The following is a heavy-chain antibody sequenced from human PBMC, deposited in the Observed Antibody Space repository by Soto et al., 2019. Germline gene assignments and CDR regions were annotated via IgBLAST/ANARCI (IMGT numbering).Heavy chain of an antibody. V-gene: IGHV1-24*01. CDR3: ATHKVLMVREVIISSYYFDH. CDR1: GYTLTELS. D-gene: IGHD3-10*01. Sequence: ASVKVSCKVSGYTLTELSMHWVRQAPGKGLEWMGGFDPEDGETIYAQKFQGRVTMTEDTSTDTAYMELSSLRSEDTAVYYCATHKVLMVREVIISSYYFDHWGQGTLVIVAS. CDR2: FDPEDGET. J-gene: IGHJ4*02.